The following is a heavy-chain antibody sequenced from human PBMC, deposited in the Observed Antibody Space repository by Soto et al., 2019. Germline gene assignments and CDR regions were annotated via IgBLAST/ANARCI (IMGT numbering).Heavy chain of an antibody. V-gene: IGHV3-33*01. CDR3: ARTYSGSGSFYILGV. J-gene: IGHJ6*02. D-gene: IGHD3-10*01. CDR1: GFTFGTYG. CDR2: IWNDGTYK. Sequence: QAQLVESGGGVIQPGRSLRLSCVASGFTFGTYGMHWVRQAPGKGLEWVALIWNDGTYKFYADSVKGRFTISRDNSNDTLWLQMNSLRPEDTAVYHCARTYSGSGSFYILGVWSQGTTVTVSS.